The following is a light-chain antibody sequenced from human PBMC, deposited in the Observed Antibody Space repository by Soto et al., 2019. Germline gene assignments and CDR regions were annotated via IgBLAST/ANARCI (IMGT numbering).Light chain of an antibody. J-gene: IGLJ2*01. Sequence: QSVLTQPRSVSGSPGQSVSISCTGSSSNIGAGYDVHWYQQLPGTAPKLLIYGNSNRPSGVPDRFSGSKSGTSASLAITGLQAEDEADYYCQSYDSSLSVVFGGGTKLTVL. CDR2: GNS. CDR3: QSYDSSLSVV. V-gene: IGLV1-40*01. CDR1: SSNIGAGYD.